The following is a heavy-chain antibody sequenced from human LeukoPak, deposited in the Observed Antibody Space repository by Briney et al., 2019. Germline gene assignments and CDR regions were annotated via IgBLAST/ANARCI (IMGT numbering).Heavy chain of an antibody. V-gene: IGHV3-30-3*01. CDR1: GFTFSSYA. CDR3: ARSRFPMIVGNDY. Sequence: GGSLRLSCAASGFTFSSYAMHWVRRAPGKGLEWVAVISYDGSNKYYADSVKGRFTISRDNSKNTLYLQMNSLRAEDTAVYYCARSRFPMIVGNDYWGQGTLVTVSS. J-gene: IGHJ4*02. D-gene: IGHD3-22*01. CDR2: ISYDGSNK.